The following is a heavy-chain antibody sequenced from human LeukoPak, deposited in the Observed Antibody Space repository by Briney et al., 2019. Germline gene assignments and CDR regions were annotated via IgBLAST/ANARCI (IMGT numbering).Heavy chain of an antibody. D-gene: IGHD3-10*01. CDR2: TYYRSTWYN. CDR3: ARARLHHNYGSGTSFDY. CDR1: GDSVSSNTAA. Sequence: SQTLSLTCAISGDSVSSNTAAWNWIRQSPSRGLECLGRTYYRSTWYNDYAVSVRSRITINPDTSKNQFSLQLNSVTPEDTAVYYCARARLHHNYGSGTSFDYWGQGTLVTVSS. J-gene: IGHJ4*02. V-gene: IGHV6-1*01.